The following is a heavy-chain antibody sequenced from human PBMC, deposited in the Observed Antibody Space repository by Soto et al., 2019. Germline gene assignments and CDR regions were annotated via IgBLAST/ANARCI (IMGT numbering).Heavy chain of an antibody. J-gene: IGHJ4*02. CDR3: AKDMGASITMILIY. Sequence: PGGSLRLSCAASGFTFDDYAMHWVRQAPGKGLEWVSGISWNSGSIGYADSVKGRFTISRDNAKNSLYLQMNSLRAEDTALYYCAKDMGASITMILIYRGQGTLVTVSS. V-gene: IGHV3-9*01. D-gene: IGHD3-22*01. CDR1: GFTFDDYA. CDR2: ISWNSGSI.